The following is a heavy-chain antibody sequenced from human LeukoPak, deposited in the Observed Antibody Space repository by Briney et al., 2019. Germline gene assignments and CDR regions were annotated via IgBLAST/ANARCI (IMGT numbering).Heavy chain of an antibody. J-gene: IGHJ6*03. CDR2: IYTGGST. CDR3: ARGFLRYFDHYYYMDV. CDR1: GGSISSGSYY. Sequence: SETLSLTCTVSGGSISSGSYYWSWIRQPAGKGLEWIGRIYTGGSTNYNPSLKSRVTISVDTSKNQFSLKLSSVTAADTAVYYCARGFLRYFDHYYYMDVWGKGTTVTVSS. D-gene: IGHD3-9*01. V-gene: IGHV4-61*02.